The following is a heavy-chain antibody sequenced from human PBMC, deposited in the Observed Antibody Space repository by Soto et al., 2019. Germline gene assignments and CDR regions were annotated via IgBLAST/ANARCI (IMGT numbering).Heavy chain of an antibody. J-gene: IGHJ6*03. CDR1: GFTFSSYA. V-gene: IGHV3-23*01. CDR2: ISGSGGST. Sequence: GESLKISCAASGFTFSSYAMSWVRQAPGKGLEWVSAISGSGGSTYYADSVKGRFTISRDNSKNTLYLQMNSLRAEDTAVYYCAKTTGIFGVVIIADYYYYMDVWGKGTTVTVSS. CDR3: AKTTGIFGVVIIADYYYYMDV. D-gene: IGHD3-3*01.